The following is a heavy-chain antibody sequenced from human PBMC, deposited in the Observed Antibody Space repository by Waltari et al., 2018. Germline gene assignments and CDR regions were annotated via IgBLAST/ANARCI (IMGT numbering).Heavy chain of an antibody. Sequence: QVQLVQSGAEVKKPGSSVKVSCKASGGTFSSYAISWVRQAPGQGLEWMGGSIPNFGTANYAQKFQGRVTITADESTSTAYMELSSLRSEDTAVYYCARGAGHYDSTLNAFDIWGQGTMVTVSS. CDR2: SIPNFGTA. CDR3: ARGAGHYDSTLNAFDI. D-gene: IGHD3-22*01. J-gene: IGHJ3*02. V-gene: IGHV1-69*12. CDR1: GGTFSSYA.